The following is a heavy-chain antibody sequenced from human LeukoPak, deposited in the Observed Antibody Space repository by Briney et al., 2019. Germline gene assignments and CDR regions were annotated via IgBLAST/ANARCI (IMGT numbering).Heavy chain of an antibody. D-gene: IGHD3-22*01. CDR3: ARDTYYYDSSGSRPAWFDP. Sequence: ASVKVSCKASGYTFTSYGISWVRQAPGQGLEWMGWISAYNGNTIYAQKFQGRVTMTEDTSTDTAYMELSSLRSEDTAVYYCARDTYYYDSSGSRPAWFDPWGQGTLVTVSS. CDR1: GYTFTSYG. CDR2: ISAYNGNT. V-gene: IGHV1-18*01. J-gene: IGHJ5*02.